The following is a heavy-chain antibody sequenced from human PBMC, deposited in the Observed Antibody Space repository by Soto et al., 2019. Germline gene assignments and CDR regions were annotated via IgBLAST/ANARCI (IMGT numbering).Heavy chain of an antibody. Sequence: QVQLVQSGAEVKKPGASVKVSCKVSGYTLTELSMHWVRQAPGKGLEWMGGFDPEDGETIYAQKFQGRGTMTEDTSTDTAYMELSSLRSEDTAVYYCATGGYCSGGSCPKFHYWGQGTLVTVSS. J-gene: IGHJ4*02. V-gene: IGHV1-24*01. CDR3: ATGGYCSGGSCPKFHY. CDR2: FDPEDGET. D-gene: IGHD2-15*01. CDR1: GYTLTELS.